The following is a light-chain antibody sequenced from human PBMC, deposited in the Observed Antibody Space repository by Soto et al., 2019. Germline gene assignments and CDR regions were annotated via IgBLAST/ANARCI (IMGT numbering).Light chain of an antibody. J-gene: IGKJ2*01. Sequence: EVVLTQSPVTQSVSPGERASLSCMASQSVSNNLAWYQQKPGQAPRLLIYGASTRATGIPARFSGSGSGTEFTLTISSLQSEDFAVYYCQQYNNWYTFGQGTKLEIK. V-gene: IGKV3-15*01. CDR3: QQYNNWYT. CDR2: GAS. CDR1: QSVSNN.